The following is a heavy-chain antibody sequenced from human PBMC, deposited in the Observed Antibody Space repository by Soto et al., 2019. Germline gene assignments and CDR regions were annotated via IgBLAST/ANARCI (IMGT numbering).Heavy chain of an antibody. CDR2: ISSSSSYT. V-gene: IGHV3-11*05. D-gene: IGHD3-10*01. Sequence: QVQLVESGGGLVKPGGSLRLSCAASGFTFSDYYMSWIRQAPGKGLEGVSYISSSSSYTNYADSVKGRFTISRDNAKNSLYLQMNSLRAEDTAVYYCANVGGWGYYYYGMDAWGQGTTVTVSS. J-gene: IGHJ6*02. CDR1: GFTFSDYY. CDR3: ANVGGWGYYYYGMDA.